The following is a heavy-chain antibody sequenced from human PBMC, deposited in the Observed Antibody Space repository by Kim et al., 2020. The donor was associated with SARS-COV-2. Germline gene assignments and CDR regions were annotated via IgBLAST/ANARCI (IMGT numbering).Heavy chain of an antibody. Sequence: SETLSLTCTVSGGSISSYYWSWIRQPAGKGLEWIGRIYTSGSTNYNPSLKSRVTMSVDTSKNQFSLKLSSVTAADTAVYYCARVMSSSSDNWFDPWGQGTLVTVSS. CDR3: ARVMSSSSDNWFDP. D-gene: IGHD6-6*01. CDR1: GGSISSYY. J-gene: IGHJ5*02. CDR2: IYTSGST. V-gene: IGHV4-4*07.